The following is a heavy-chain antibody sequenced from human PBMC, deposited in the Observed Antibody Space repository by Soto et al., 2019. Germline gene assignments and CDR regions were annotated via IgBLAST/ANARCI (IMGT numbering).Heavy chain of an antibody. CDR2: IFYSGST. CDR1: GGSISSSRSY. V-gene: IGHV4-39*07. J-gene: IGHJ6*03. Sequence: PSETLSLTCNVSGGSISSSRSYWAWIRQPPGKGLEWIANIFYSGSTYYNPSLASRATISVDTSKNQFSLKLSSVTAADTAVYYCARSRGPYWNDGHYYYYYYMDVWGKGTTVTVSS. CDR3: ARSRGPYWNDGHYYYYYYMDV. D-gene: IGHD1-1*01.